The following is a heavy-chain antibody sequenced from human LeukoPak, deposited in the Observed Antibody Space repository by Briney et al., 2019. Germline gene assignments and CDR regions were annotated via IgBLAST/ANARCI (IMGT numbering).Heavy chain of an antibody. Sequence: ASVKVSCKASGYTFTGYYVHWVRQAPGQGLEWMGWINPNSGGTNYAQKFQGRVTMTRDTSISTAYMELSRLRSDDTAVYYCASAMVDYYGMDVWGQGTTVTVSS. V-gene: IGHV1-2*02. D-gene: IGHD5-18*01. CDR1: GYTFTGYY. J-gene: IGHJ6*02. CDR2: INPNSGGT. CDR3: ASAMVDYYGMDV.